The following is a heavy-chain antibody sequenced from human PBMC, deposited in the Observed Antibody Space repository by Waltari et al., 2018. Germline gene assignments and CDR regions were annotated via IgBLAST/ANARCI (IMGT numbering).Heavy chain of an antibody. CDR3: ARGGTIFGVARGAFDI. D-gene: IGHD3-3*01. CDR2: IYESAKT. Sequence: QLQLQESGSGLVKPSQTLSLTCAVSGDSISSRGYSWSWIRQPPGKGLEWIGYIYESAKTYSRPSLKTRVTISVDRSKNQFSLKLTSVTAADTAVYYCARGGTIFGVARGAFDIWGQGTMVTVSS. J-gene: IGHJ3*02. CDR1: GDSISSRGYS. V-gene: IGHV4-30-2*01.